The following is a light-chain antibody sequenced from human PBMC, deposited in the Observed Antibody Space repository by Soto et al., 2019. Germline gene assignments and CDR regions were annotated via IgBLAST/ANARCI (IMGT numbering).Light chain of an antibody. Sequence: DIQMTQSPSSLSASVGDRVTITCRASQSISSYLNWYQQKPGKAPKLLIYAASSLQSGVPSRFSGRGSGTAFTLTISSLQPEDFATYYCQQSYSTPHTFGQGTKLEIK. CDR2: AAS. J-gene: IGKJ2*01. CDR1: QSISSY. CDR3: QQSYSTPHT. V-gene: IGKV1-39*01.